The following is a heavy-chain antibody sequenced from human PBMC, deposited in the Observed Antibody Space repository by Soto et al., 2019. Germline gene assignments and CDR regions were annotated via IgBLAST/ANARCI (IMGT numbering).Heavy chain of an antibody. CDR3: ARALDPYYYYYGMDV. Sequence: ASVKVSCKASGYTFTSYGISWARQAPGQGLEWMGWISAYNGNTNYAQKLQGRVTMTTDTSTSTAYMELRSLRSDDTAVYYCARALDPYYYYYGMDVWGQGTTVTVSS. CDR2: ISAYNGNT. CDR1: GYTFTSYG. D-gene: IGHD3-9*01. V-gene: IGHV1-18*04. J-gene: IGHJ6*02.